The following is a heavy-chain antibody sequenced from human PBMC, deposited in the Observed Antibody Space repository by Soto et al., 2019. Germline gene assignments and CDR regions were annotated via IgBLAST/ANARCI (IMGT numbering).Heavy chain of an antibody. V-gene: IGHV3-23*01. CDR1: GFTFSSYA. CDR2: ISGSGGST. J-gene: IGHJ4*02. Sequence: GGSLRLSCAASGFTFSSYATSWVRQAPGKGLEWVSAISGSGGSTYYADSVKGRFTISRDNSKNTLYLQMNSLRAEDTAVYYCAKARAPHGFDWFRFDYWGQGTLVTVSS. CDR3: AKARAPHGFDWFRFDY. D-gene: IGHD3-9*01.